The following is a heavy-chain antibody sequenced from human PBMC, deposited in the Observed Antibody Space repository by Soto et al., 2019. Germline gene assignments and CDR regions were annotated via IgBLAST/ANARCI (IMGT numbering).Heavy chain of an antibody. D-gene: IGHD4-17*01. CDR2: LWYDGSNK. CDR3: AREMTTVTTFDY. Sequence: QVQLVESGGGVVQPGRSLRLSCVASGFTLSNYGMHWVRQAPGKGLEWVAALWYDGSNKHYADSVKGRFSVSRDNAKNKLNMQMNSLRGEDTAVYYCAREMTTVTTFDYWGQGTLVSVSS. J-gene: IGHJ4*02. CDR1: GFTLSNYG. V-gene: IGHV3-33*01.